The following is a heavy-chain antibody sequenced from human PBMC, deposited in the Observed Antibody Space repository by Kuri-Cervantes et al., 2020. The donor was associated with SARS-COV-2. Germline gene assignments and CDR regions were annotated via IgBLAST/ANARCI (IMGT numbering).Heavy chain of an antibody. CDR1: GGSISSGSYY. J-gene: IGHJ5*02. CDR2: IYTSGST. D-gene: IGHD6-6*01. V-gene: IGHV4-61*09. Sequence: LRLSCTVSGGSISSGSYYWSWIRQPAGKGLEWIGYIYTSGSTNYNPSLKSRVTISVDTSKNQFSLKLSSVTAADTAVYYCARVEAARPDNWFDPWGQGTLVTVSS. CDR3: ARVEAARPDNWFDP.